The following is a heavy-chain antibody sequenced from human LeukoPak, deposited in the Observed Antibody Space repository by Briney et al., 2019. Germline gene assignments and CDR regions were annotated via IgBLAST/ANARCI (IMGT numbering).Heavy chain of an antibody. J-gene: IGHJ4*02. Sequence: GGSLRLSCAASGFTFSSYGMHWVPQAPGKGLEGVAVISYDGSNKYYADSVKGRFTIYRDNSKNTLYLQMNSLRAEDTAVYYCARENSSSWVRTTNDYWGQGTLVTVSS. V-gene: IGHV3-30*03. CDR2: ISYDGSNK. CDR3: ARENSSSWVRTTNDY. CDR1: GFTFSSYG. D-gene: IGHD6-13*01.